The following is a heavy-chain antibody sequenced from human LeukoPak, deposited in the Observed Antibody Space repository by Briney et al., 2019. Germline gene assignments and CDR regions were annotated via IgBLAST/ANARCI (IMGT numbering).Heavy chain of an antibody. Sequence: SETLSLTCTVSGGSISSSSYYWGWIRQPPGKGLEWIGSIYYSGSTYYNPSLKSRVTISVDTSKNQFSLKLSSVTAADTAVYYCALLPNYYVDYYFDYWGQGTLVTVSS. CDR1: GGSISSSSYY. D-gene: IGHD3-10*02. CDR2: IYYSGST. V-gene: IGHV4-39*07. J-gene: IGHJ4*02. CDR3: ALLPNYYVDYYFDY.